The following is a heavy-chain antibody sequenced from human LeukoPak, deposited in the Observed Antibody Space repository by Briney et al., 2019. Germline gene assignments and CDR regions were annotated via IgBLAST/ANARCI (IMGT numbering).Heavy chain of an antibody. CDR3: ARVDRYHYYLDV. V-gene: IGHV1-69*05. CDR1: GGTFSSYS. CDR2: IMPLFNTA. Sequence: RASVKVSCKASGGTFSSYSITWVRQAPGQGLEWMGGIMPLFNTANYAQQFQGRVTITTDESTSTAYMELSSLRFEDTAMYYCARVDRYHYYLDVWGKGTTVIVSS. J-gene: IGHJ6*03.